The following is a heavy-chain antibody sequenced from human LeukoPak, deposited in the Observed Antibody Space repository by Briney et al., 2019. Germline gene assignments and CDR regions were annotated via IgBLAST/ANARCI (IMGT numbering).Heavy chain of an antibody. D-gene: IGHD1-14*01. Sequence: GGSLRLSCAASGFTFSDYSMNWVRQAPGKGLEWVSSIGRSSGYIFYADSLKGRITISRDNAKNSLYLQMNSLRAEDTAVYYCARELSGEPPYFDYWGQGTLVTVSS. CDR2: IGRSSGYI. CDR3: ARELSGEPPYFDY. J-gene: IGHJ4*02. CDR1: GFTFSDYS. V-gene: IGHV3-21*01.